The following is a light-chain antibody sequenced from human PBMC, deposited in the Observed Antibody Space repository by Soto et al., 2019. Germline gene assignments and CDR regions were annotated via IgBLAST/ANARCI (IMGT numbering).Light chain of an antibody. CDR1: QTVYTY. CDR2: GAS. CDR3: QQFGGSSRT. J-gene: IGKJ1*01. V-gene: IGKV3-15*01. Sequence: EIVMTQSPATLSVSPGGRATLSCRATQTVYTYLAWYQQKPGQAPRLLIYGASTRATGITARFSGSGSGTDFTLTITRLEPEDFAVYYCQQFGGSSRTFGQGTGGYQ.